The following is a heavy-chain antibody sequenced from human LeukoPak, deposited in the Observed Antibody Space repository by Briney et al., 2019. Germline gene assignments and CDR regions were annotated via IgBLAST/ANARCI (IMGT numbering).Heavy chain of an antibody. Sequence: SETLSLTCTVSGGSISSYYWSWIRQPAGKGLEWIGRINSSGSTNYNPSLKSRVTMSVDTSKNQFSLKLSSVTAADTAVYYCARGAYSSSPFDYWDQGTLVTVSS. V-gene: IGHV4-4*07. CDR2: INSSGST. D-gene: IGHD6-6*01. CDR3: ARGAYSSSPFDY. CDR1: GGSISSYY. J-gene: IGHJ4*02.